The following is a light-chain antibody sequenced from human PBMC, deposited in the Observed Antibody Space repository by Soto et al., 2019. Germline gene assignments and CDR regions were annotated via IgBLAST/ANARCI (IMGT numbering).Light chain of an antibody. CDR1: SSNIGAGYD. V-gene: IGLV1-40*01. Sequence: QSVLTQPPSVSGAPGQRVTISCTGSSSNIGAGYDVHWYQQFPGTAPKLLIYGNSNRPSGVPDRFSGSKSGTSASLAITGLQAEDEADYYCQSYDSSLSGGFGSGTKVT. J-gene: IGLJ1*01. CDR2: GNS. CDR3: QSYDSSLSGG.